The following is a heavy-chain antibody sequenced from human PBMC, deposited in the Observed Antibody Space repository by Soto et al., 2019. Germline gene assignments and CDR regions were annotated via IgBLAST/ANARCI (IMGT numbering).Heavy chain of an antibody. CDR3: TTGSYDSSGSMDY. CDR2: IKSKTDGGTT. J-gene: IGHJ4*02. V-gene: IGHV3-15*07. Sequence: SGGSLRLSCAASGFTFSNAWMNWVRQAPGKGLEWVGRIKSKTDGGTTDYAAPVKGRFTISRDDSKNTLYLQMNSLKTEDTAVYYCTTGSYDSSGSMDYWGQGTLVTVSS. D-gene: IGHD3-22*01. CDR1: GFTFSNAW.